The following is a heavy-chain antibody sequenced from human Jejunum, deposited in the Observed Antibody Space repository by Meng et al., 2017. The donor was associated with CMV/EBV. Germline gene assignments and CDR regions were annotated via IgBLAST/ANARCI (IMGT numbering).Heavy chain of an antibody. Sequence: ACGYSFTTHAVEWVRQAPGQGLEWMGWINTDTGNPTYAQDFTGRFVFSLDTSVNTAYLQINDLKPEDTAVYYCGRERDGYNLSPFDYWGQGTLVTVSS. J-gene: IGHJ4*02. CDR1: GYSFTTHA. CDR3: GRERDGYNLSPFDY. CDR2: INTDTGNP. V-gene: IGHV7-4-1*02. D-gene: IGHD5-24*01.